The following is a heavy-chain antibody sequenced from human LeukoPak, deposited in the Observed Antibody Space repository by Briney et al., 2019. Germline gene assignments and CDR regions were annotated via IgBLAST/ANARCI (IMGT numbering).Heavy chain of an antibody. V-gene: IGHV3-30-3*01. J-gene: IGHJ3*02. CDR3: ARERQDTVIHSGAFDI. CDR2: IASDGSHT. D-gene: IGHD2-21*02. CDR1: GFTFSNYF. Sequence: QPGGSLRLSCAASGFTFSNYFMHWVRQAPGKGLEWVADIASDGSHTFYVESVKGRFTISRDNSKNTLYLQMNSLGPEDTAVYFCARERQDTVIHSGAFDIRGQGTMVTVSS.